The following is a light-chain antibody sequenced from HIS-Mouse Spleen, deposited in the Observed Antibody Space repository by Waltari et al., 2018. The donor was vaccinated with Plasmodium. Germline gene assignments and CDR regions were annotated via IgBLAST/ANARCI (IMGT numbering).Light chain of an antibody. CDR1: QSLVYSDGNTY. CDR2: KVS. CDR3: MQGTHWPPIFT. J-gene: IGKJ3*01. V-gene: IGKV2-30*01. Sequence: DVVMTQSPLSLPVTLGQPASISCRSSQSLVYSDGNTYLNWFQQRTGQSPRGLIYKVSNRDSGVPDRFSGSGSVTDFTLKISRVEAEDVGVYYCMQGTHWPPIFTFGPGTKVDIK.